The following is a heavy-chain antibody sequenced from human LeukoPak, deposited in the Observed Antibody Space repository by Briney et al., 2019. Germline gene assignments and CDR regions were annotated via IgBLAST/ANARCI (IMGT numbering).Heavy chain of an antibody. V-gene: IGHV3-66*01. CDR2: IYSGGST. J-gene: IGHJ4*02. CDR3: ARAPRIAAADLYYFDN. D-gene: IGHD6-25*01. CDR1: GFTVSSNY. Sequence: GGSLRLSCAVSGFTVSSNYMSWVRQALGKGLEWVSDIYSGGSTYYADSVKGRFSISRDKSKNTLYLQMNSLRVEDTAVYYCARAPRIAAADLYYFDNWGQGTLVTVSS.